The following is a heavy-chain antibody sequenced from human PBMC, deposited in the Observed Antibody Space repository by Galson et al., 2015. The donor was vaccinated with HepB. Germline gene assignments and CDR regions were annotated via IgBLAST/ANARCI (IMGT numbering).Heavy chain of an antibody. J-gene: IGHJ5*02. V-gene: IGHV3-23*01. Sequence: SLRLSCAASDFIFSKSAMSWVRQAPGKGLEWVSGISGSGANTYYTDSVKGRFTISRDNSKNTLYLQMNSLRAEDTAVYYCAKHDQLVIEWFDPWGQGTLVTVSS. D-gene: IGHD2-21*01. CDR3: AKHDQLVIEWFDP. CDR2: ISGSGANT. CDR1: DFIFSKSA.